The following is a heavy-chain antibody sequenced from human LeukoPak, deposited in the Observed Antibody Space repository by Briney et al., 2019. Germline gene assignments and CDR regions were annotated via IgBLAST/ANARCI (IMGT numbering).Heavy chain of an antibody. CDR3: AELGITMIGGV. D-gene: IGHD3-10*02. CDR2: ISSSGSTI. J-gene: IGHJ6*04. CDR1: GFTFSNYA. Sequence: GGSLRLSCAATGFTFSNYAMNWVRQAPGKVLEWVSYISSSGSTIYYADSVKGRFTISRDNAKNSLYLQMNSLRAEDTAVYHCAELGITMIGGVWGKGTTVTISS. V-gene: IGHV3-48*03.